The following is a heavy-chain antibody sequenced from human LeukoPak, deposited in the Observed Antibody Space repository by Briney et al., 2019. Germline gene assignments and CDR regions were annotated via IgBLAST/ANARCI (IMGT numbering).Heavy chain of an antibody. J-gene: IGHJ2*01. D-gene: IGHD4-17*01. CDR3: ARGQGEYSGWYFGL. CDR1: GFTFSSYE. V-gene: IGHV3-48*03. CDR2: ISNSGTAI. Sequence: GGSLRLSCAPSGFTFSSYEMNWVRQAPGKGLEWISYISNSGTAIYYADSVKGRFTSSRDNAKSSLYLQMNSLRAEDAALYYCARGQGEYSGWYFGLWGRGTLVTVSS.